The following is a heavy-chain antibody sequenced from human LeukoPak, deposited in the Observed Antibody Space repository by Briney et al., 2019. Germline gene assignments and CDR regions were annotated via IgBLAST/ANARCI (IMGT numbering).Heavy chain of an antibody. CDR3: ARPVAGTFDY. D-gene: IGHD6-19*01. Sequence: GVSLRLFCAASGFTFSSYDMHGVRQSTGKGLEWASAICTAGDTYFPGSVKGLFTISRENAKNSLYLQMNSLGAGDTAVYYCARPVAGTFDYWGQGTLVTVSS. CDR1: GFTFSSYD. V-gene: IGHV3-13*01. CDR2: ICTAGDT. J-gene: IGHJ4*02.